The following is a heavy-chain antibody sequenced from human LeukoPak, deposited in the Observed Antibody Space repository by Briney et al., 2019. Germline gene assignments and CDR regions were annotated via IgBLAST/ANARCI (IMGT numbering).Heavy chain of an antibody. Sequence: SQTLSLTCAVSGGSISSGGYHWSWIRQPPGKGLEWIGYIYYTGSTNYNPSLKSRVTISLDTSKNQFSLKVRSVTAADTAVYYCARSNWGYDFDYWGQGTLVTVSS. CDR3: ARSNWGYDFDY. CDR1: GGSISSGGYH. J-gene: IGHJ4*02. CDR2: IYYTGST. V-gene: IGHV4-61*08. D-gene: IGHD7-27*01.